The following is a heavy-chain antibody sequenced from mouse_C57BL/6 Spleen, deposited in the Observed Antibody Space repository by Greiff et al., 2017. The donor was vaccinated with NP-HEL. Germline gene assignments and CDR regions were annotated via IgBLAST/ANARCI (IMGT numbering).Heavy chain of an antibody. D-gene: IGHD2-5*01. V-gene: IGHV1-52*01. CDR1: GYTFTSYW. Sequence: VQLQQPGAELVRPGSSVKLSCKASGYTFTSYWMHWVKQRPIQGLEWIGNIDPSDSETHYNQKFKDKATLTVDKSSSTAYMQLSSLTSEDSAVYYCASAYYSNSFAYWGQGTLVTVSA. CDR2: IDPSDSET. J-gene: IGHJ3*01. CDR3: ASAYYSNSFAY.